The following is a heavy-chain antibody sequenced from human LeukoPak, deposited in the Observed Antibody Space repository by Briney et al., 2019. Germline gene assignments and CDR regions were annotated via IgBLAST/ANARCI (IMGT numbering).Heavy chain of an antibody. Sequence: GASVKVSCKASGYTFTSYGICWVRQAPGQGLEWMGWISAYNGNTNYAQKLQGRVTMTTDTSTSTAYMELRSLRSDDTAVYYCARVYSDFWSGYEYDAFDIWGQGTMVTVSS. D-gene: IGHD3-3*01. V-gene: IGHV1-18*01. J-gene: IGHJ3*02. CDR2: ISAYNGNT. CDR3: ARVYSDFWSGYEYDAFDI. CDR1: GYTFTSYG.